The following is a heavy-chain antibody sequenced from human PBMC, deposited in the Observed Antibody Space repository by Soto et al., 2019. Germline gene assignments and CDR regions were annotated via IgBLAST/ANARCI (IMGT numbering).Heavy chain of an antibody. CDR1: GFTFRDYY. J-gene: IGHJ4*01. V-gene: IGHV3-11*01. CDR3: AKDIEPAGLFFHY. Sequence: PGGSMRLSCASSGFTFRDYYMSGIRQAPGKGLEWISYISISGSAIYYADSVKGRFTISRDDAKNSLYLQMNSLRAEDTAVYYCAKDIEPAGLFFHYWGQGTLVTV. CDR2: ISISGSAI. D-gene: IGHD6-13*01.